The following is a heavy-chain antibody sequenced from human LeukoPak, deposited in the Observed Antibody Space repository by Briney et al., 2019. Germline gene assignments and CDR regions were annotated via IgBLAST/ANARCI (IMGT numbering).Heavy chain of an antibody. Sequence: PGGSLRLSCAASGFTFSSYSMNWVRQAPGKGLEWVSSISSSSSYIYYADSVKGRFTISRDNAKNSLYLQMNSLRAEDTAVYYCARDALRGADFDIWGQGTMVTVSS. CDR2: ISSSSSYI. D-gene: IGHD3-10*01. CDR1: GFTFSSYS. CDR3: ARDALRGADFDI. J-gene: IGHJ3*02. V-gene: IGHV3-21*01.